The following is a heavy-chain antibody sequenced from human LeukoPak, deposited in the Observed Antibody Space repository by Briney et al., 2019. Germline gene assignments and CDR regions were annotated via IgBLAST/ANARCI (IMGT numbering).Heavy chain of an antibody. CDR1: GFTFSRYE. D-gene: IGHD2-15*01. V-gene: IGHV3-48*03. CDR3: AREAAPVLAAQPDAFDI. CDR2: ISNSGNAK. J-gene: IGHJ3*02. Sequence: GGSLRLSCAASGFTFSRYEMSWVRQAPGKGLEWVSYISNSGNAKYYAGSVKGRFTISRDSAKNSLYLQMNSLRAEDTAVYYCAREAAPVLAAQPDAFDIWGQGTMVTVSS.